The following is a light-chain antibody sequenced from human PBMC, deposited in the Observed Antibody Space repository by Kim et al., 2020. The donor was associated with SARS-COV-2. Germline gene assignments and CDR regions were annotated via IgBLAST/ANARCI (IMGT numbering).Light chain of an antibody. CDR1: QNVDHW. CDR3: QQYSSHSDFT. J-gene: IGKJ2*01. V-gene: IGKV1-5*03. CDR2: RAS. Sequence: ASLGDIVTITCRASQNVDHWLAWYQQKAGKAPTLLIYRASALETGVPSRFSGSGSGTRFTLTISGLQPDDFATYFCQQYSSHSDFTFGQGTKLEI.